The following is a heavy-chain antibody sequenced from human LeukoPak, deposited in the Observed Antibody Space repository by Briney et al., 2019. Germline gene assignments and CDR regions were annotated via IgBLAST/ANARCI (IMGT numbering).Heavy chain of an antibody. CDR1: GFTFSSYS. CDR3: ASEYYGGNQRYAGFGY. CDR2: ISSSISTI. D-gene: IGHD4-23*01. V-gene: IGHV3-48*01. J-gene: IGHJ4*02. Sequence: GGSLRLSCAASGFTFSSYSMNWVRQAPGKRLEWVSYISSSISTISYAGSVNGRFTISRDNAKNSLYLKMNILRAEDTAVYYCASEYYGGNQRYAGFGYWGQGTLVTVSS.